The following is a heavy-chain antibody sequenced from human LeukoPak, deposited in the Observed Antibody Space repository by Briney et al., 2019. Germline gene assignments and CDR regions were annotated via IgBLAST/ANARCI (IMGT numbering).Heavy chain of an antibody. CDR3: ARDIDWTFEY. CDR2: ISANSGNT. Sequence: ASVKVSCKASGYTFTSYGISWVRQAPGQGLEWMGWISANSGNTNYAKNPQGRVTMTTDTSTSTAYMELRSLTSDDTALYYCARDIDWTFEYWGQGTLVTVSS. V-gene: IGHV1-18*01. J-gene: IGHJ4*02. CDR1: GYTFTSYG. D-gene: IGHD1-1*01.